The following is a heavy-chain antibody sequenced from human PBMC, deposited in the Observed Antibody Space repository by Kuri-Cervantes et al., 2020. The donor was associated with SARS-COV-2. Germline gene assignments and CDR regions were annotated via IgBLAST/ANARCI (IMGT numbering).Heavy chain of an antibody. V-gene: IGHV3-7*04. D-gene: IGHD3-3*01. Sequence: GESLKISCATSGSTFSIFWMTWVCQAPGKGLEWVANINQDGSEKSYVDSVKGRFTISRDNAKNSLYLQMNSLRAEDTAVYYCARGTLVPYYYDALDVWGQGTTVTVSS. CDR3: ARGTLVPYYYDALDV. CDR1: GSTFSIFW. CDR2: INQDGSEK. J-gene: IGHJ6*02.